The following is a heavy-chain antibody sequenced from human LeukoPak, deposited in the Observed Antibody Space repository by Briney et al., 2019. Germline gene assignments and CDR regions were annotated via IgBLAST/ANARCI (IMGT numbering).Heavy chain of an antibody. J-gene: IGHJ4*02. CDR1: GGSISSYY. D-gene: IGHD5-18*01. CDR3: ARGGIQLWLSYFDY. CDR2: IYDSGNT. Sequence: SETLSLTCTVSGGSISSYYWSWIRQPPGKGLEWIGYIYDSGNTNYNPSLKSRVTILVDTSKNQFSLKLSSVTAADTAVYYCARGGIQLWLSYFDYWGQGTLVTVSS. V-gene: IGHV4-59*12.